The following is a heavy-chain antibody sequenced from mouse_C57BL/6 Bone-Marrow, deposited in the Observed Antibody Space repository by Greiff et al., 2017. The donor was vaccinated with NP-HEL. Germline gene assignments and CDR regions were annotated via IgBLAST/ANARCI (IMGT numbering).Heavy chain of an antibody. Sequence: VEPGASVKMSCKASGYTFTDYNMHWVKQSHGKSLEWIGYINPNNGGTSYNQKFKGKATLTVNKSSSTAYMELRSLTSEDSAVYYCARDDDYDAWYFDVWGTGTTVTVSS. J-gene: IGHJ1*03. D-gene: IGHD2-4*01. CDR2: INPNNGGT. CDR1: GYTFTDYN. CDR3: ARDDDYDAWYFDV. V-gene: IGHV1-22*01.